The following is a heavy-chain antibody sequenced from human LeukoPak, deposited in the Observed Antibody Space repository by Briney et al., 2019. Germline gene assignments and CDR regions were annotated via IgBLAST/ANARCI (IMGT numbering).Heavy chain of an antibody. V-gene: IGHV4-59*08. J-gene: IGHJ4*02. Sequence: GSLRLSCRASGFSVDSVFMNWIRQPPGKGLEWIAYISDIGSINYNPSLKSRVTISLDTSKNQFSLKLSSVTAADTAVYYCAGHHPRNTVDFWGQGTLVTVSS. CDR2: ISDIGSI. CDR3: AGHHPRNTVDF. D-gene: IGHD2/OR15-2a*01. CDR1: GFSVDSVF.